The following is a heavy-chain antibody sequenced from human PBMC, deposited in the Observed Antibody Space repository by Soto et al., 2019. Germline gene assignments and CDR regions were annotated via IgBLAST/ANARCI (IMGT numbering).Heavy chain of an antibody. Sequence: SETLSLTCTVSGGSISSGDYYWSWIRQPPGKGLEWIGYIYYSGSTYSNPSLTSNVTISVDTSKNQFSLKLSSVTAADTAVYYCARDQAGYYYGSGSSPYGMDVWGQVTRVTVSS. CDR3: ARDQAGYYYGSGSSPYGMDV. CDR2: IYYSGST. V-gene: IGHV4-30-4*01. CDR1: GGSISSGDYY. D-gene: IGHD3-10*01. J-gene: IGHJ6*02.